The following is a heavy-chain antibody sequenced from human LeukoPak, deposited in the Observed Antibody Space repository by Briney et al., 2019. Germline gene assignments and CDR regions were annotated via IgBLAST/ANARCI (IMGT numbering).Heavy chain of an antibody. CDR3: ARVLIQLGTIDY. Sequence: PGGSLRLSCAASGFTFSSYGMHWVRQAPGKGLEWVSYISSSGSTIYYADSVKGRFTISRDNAKNSLYLQMNSLRAEDTAVYYCARVLIQLGTIDYWGQGTLVTVSS. D-gene: IGHD5-18*01. V-gene: IGHV3-48*04. CDR1: GFTFSSYG. CDR2: ISSSGSTI. J-gene: IGHJ4*02.